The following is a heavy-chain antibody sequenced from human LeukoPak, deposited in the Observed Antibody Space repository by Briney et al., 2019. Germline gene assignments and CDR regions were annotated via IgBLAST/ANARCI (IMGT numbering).Heavy chain of an antibody. CDR2: INLNSRTI. J-gene: IGHJ4*02. V-gene: IGHV3-48*01. CDR1: GFTFSTYG. Sequence: GGSLRLSCAASGFTFSTYGMNWVRQTPGKGLEWVSYINLNSRTIDYADSVRGRFTISRDNAKSSLYLQMNSLRAEDTAVYYCARDPGYSYGYDYWGQGTLVTVSS. CDR3: ARDPGYSYGYDY. D-gene: IGHD5-18*01.